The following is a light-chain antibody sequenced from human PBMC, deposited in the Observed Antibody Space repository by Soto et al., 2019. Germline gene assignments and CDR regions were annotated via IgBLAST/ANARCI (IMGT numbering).Light chain of an antibody. CDR1: SSDVGGYNY. J-gene: IGLJ1*01. CDR3: SSYTSSSTLYV. V-gene: IGLV2-14*01. Sequence: ALTQPASVSGSPGQSITISCTGTSSDVGGYNYVSWYQQHPGKAPKLMIYEVSNRPSGVSNRFSGSKSGNTASLTISGLQAEDEADYYCSSYTSSSTLYVFGTGTQLTVL. CDR2: EVS.